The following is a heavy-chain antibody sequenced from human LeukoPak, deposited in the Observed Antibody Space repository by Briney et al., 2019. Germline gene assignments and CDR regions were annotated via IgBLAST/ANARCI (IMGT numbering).Heavy chain of an antibody. CDR2: MSPDGNNK. CDR3: AKDSSTTWFGGDSK. Sequence: GGSLRLSCSASGFTFNNYGLHWVRQAPGKGLEWVALMSPDGNNKNYADSVKGRFTISRDNSKNTLYLQMNSLRAEDTAVYFCAKDSSTTWFGGDSKWGQGTLVTVSS. V-gene: IGHV3-30*18. J-gene: IGHJ4*02. D-gene: IGHD3-10*01. CDR1: GFTFNNYG.